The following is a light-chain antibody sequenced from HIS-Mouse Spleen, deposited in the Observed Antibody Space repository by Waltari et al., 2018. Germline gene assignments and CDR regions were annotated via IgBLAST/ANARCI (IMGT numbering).Light chain of an antibody. J-gene: IGLJ2*01. CDR3: CSYAGSSTVV. Sequence: QSALTQPASVSGSPGQSITISCTVTSSDVGSSNLVSWYQQHPGKAPKRMIYEGSKRPSGVSNRFSGSKSGNTASLTISGLQAEDEADYYCCSYAGSSTVVFGGGTKLTVL. CDR1: SSDVGSSNL. V-gene: IGLV2-23*01. CDR2: EGS.